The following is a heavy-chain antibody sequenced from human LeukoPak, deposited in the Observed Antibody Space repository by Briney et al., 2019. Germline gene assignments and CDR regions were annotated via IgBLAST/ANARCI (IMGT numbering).Heavy chain of an antibody. V-gene: IGHV4-59*01. J-gene: IGHJ3*02. CDR1: GGSISGYY. CDR3: ARDYGGLNDAFDI. D-gene: IGHD4-23*01. Sequence: PSETLSLTCTVSGGSISGYYWSWIRQPPGKGLEWIGYIYYSGSTNYNPSLKSRVTISVDTSKNQFSLKLSSVTAADTAVYYCARDYGGLNDAFDIWGQGTMVTVPS. CDR2: IYYSGST.